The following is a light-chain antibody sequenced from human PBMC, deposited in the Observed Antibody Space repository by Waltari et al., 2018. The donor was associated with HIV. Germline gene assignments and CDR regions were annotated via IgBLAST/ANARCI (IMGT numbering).Light chain of an antibody. V-gene: IGKV3-20*01. CDR1: QSVSTRN. CDR2: GTS. CDR3: HQYGTSPYT. J-gene: IGKJ2*01. Sequence: EIVLTQSPGTLPLSPGERATLSCRASQSVSTRNLGWYQQKPGQAPRLLIYGTSGRATGIPDRFSGSGSGTDFTLTISRLEPEDFAVYYCHQYGTSPYTFGQGTKLEIK.